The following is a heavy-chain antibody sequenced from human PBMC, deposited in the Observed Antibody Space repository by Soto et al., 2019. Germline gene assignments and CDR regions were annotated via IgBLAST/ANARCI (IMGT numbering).Heavy chain of an antibody. V-gene: IGHV3-23*01. D-gene: IGHD3-10*01. CDR3: AKVGNGGYYGSGSYPSAFDI. Sequence: GGSLRLSCAASGFTISSYAMSWVRQAPGKGLEWVSAISGSGGSTYYADSVKGRFTISRDNSKNTLYLQMNSLRAEDTAVYYCAKVGNGGYYGSGSYPSAFDIWGQGTMVTVSS. CDR2: ISGSGGST. J-gene: IGHJ3*02. CDR1: GFTISSYA.